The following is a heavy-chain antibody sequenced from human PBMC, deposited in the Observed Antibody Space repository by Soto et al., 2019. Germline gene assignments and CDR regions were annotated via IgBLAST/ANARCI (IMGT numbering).Heavy chain of an antibody. J-gene: IGHJ3*01. V-gene: IGHV3-9*01. CDR2: ISWHRVSV. D-gene: IGHD6-13*01. CDR3: AKGGTQQRANPHGEGDAFDF. CDR1: GFSFDDYD. Sequence: EVQLVDSGGGLVQPGRSLRLSCAASGFSFDDYDMHWVRQAPGKGLEWVSGISWHRVSVGYADSVKGRFTISRDNAKNSLYLQMNSLRADDTALYYCAKGGTQQRANPHGEGDAFDFWGRGTLVIVSS.